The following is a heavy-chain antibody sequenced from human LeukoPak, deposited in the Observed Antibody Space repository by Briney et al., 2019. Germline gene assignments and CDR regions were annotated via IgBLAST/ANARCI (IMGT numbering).Heavy chain of an antibody. CDR3: ARNRDGYNSFDY. CDR1: GGSISSGDYY. Sequence: KTSETLSLTCTVSGGSISSGDYYWSWIRQPPGKGQEWIGYIYYSGSSYYNPSLRSRVTISVDTSKNHFSLKLSSVTAADTAVYYCARNRDGYNSFDYWGQGTLVTVSS. J-gene: IGHJ4*02. V-gene: IGHV4-31*03. CDR2: IYYSGSS. D-gene: IGHD5-24*01.